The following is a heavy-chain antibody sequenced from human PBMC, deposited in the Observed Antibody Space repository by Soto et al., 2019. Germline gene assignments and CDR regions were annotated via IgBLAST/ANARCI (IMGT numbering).Heavy chain of an antibody. V-gene: IGHV1-69*01. CDR1: GGTFSTYL. D-gene: IGHD1-26*01. CDR3: ARDGVVGATTPRYFQH. CDR2: ITPIVGTA. J-gene: IGHJ1*01. Sequence: QVQLVQSGAEVKKPGSSVKVSCKASGGTFSTYLISWVRQAPGHGLEWMGGITPIVGTANYAQKFRGRVTITADASTSTAYMELSSLTSEDTAVYYCARDGVVGATTPRYFQHWGQGTLVTVSS.